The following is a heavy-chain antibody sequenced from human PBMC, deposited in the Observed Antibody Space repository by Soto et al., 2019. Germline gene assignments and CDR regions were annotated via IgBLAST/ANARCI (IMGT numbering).Heavy chain of an antibody. CDR2: ISYDGSNK. Sequence: QVQLVESGGGVVQPGRSLRLSCEASGFTFSSYGMHWVRQAPGKGLEWVAVISYDGSNKYYADSVKGRFTISRDNSKNTLYLQMNSLRAEDTAVYYCAKRLFAGSSSSGLDYWGQGTLVTVSS. J-gene: IGHJ4*02. CDR1: GFTFSSYG. D-gene: IGHD6-6*01. CDR3: AKRLFAGSSSSGLDY. V-gene: IGHV3-30*18.